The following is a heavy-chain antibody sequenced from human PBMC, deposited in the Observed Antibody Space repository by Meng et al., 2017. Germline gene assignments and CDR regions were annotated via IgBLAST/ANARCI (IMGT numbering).Heavy chain of an antibody. CDR3: ARGYGLPTY. V-gene: IGHV3-53*04. CDR2: IYSGGST. J-gene: IGHJ4*02. D-gene: IGHD5-24*01. Sequence: VKLAEPGGGLVQPWGSLRLACGASGLTVSSNYMSWVRQAPGKGLEWVSVIYSGGSTYYADSVKGRFTISRHNSKTTLYLQMNSLRAEATAVYYCARGYGLPTYWGQGTLVTVSS. CDR1: GLTVSSNY.